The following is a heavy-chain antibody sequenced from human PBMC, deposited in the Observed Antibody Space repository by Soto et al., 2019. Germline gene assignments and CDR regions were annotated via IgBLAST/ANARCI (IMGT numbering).Heavy chain of an antibody. D-gene: IGHD1-7*01. CDR3: ATTSD. CDR2: IWYDGSNK. CDR1: GFHFSSYG. Sequence: SLSLSWAASGFHFSSYGMHWVRPAPGKGLEWVAVIWYDGSNKYYADSVKGRFTISRDNSKNTLYLQMNSLRAEDTAVYYCATTSDWGQGTLVTVSA. J-gene: IGHJ4*02. V-gene: IGHV3-33*01.